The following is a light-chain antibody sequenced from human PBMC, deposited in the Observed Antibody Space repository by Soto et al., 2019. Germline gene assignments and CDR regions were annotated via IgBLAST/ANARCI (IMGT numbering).Light chain of an antibody. Sequence: QSVRTQPPSASGSPGQSVTISCTGTSSDVGGYNYVSWYQQHPGKAPKLMIYEVNKRPSGVPDRFSASKSGNTASLTVSGLQAEDEADYYCSSYAGSNILFGTGTKVTVL. CDR2: EVN. J-gene: IGLJ1*01. V-gene: IGLV2-8*01. CDR1: SSDVGGYNY. CDR3: SSYAGSNIL.